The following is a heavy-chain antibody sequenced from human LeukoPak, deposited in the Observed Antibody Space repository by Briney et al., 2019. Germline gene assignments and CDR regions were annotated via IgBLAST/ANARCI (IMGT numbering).Heavy chain of an antibody. V-gene: IGHV4-34*01. CDR2: INHSGST. CDR3: ARNSVPSFYSDTSGYFYY. Sequence: SETLSLTCGVSGGSFSGYYFSWVRQSPEKGLEWIGEINHSGSTNYNPSLKSRVTISVDTAKKQISLKLNSVTAADTAVYYCARNSVPSFYSDTSGYFYYWGQGSLVTVSS. J-gene: IGHJ4*02. CDR1: GGSFSGYY. D-gene: IGHD3-22*01.